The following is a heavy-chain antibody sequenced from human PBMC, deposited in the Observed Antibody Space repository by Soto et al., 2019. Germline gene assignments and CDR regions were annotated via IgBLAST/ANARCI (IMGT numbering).Heavy chain of an antibody. CDR1: AASISSGGSY. D-gene: IGHD1-26*01. CDR3: ARGSNVLRAGELDY. CDR2: IHYSGST. Sequence: SETLSLNCTVSAASISSGGSYWSWIRQHPGKGLEWIGYIHYSGSTYYNPSLESRVMISQDTSNNQFSLKLSSVIAADTAVYYCARGSNVLRAGELDYWGQGTLVTVS. J-gene: IGHJ4*02. V-gene: IGHV4-31*03.